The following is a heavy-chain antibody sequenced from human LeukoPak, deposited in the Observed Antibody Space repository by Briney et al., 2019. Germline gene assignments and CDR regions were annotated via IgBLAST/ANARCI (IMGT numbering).Heavy chain of an antibody. J-gene: IGHJ3*02. D-gene: IGHD4-17*01. CDR1: GGSISSYY. CDR2: IYYSGST. CDR3: ARDLRSATDAFDI. Sequence: SETLSLTCTVSGGSISSYYWGWIRQPPGKGREGIGSIYYSGSTYYNPSLKSRVTISVDTSKNQFSLKLSSVTAADTAVYYCARDLRSATDAFDIWGQGTMVTVSS. V-gene: IGHV4-39*07.